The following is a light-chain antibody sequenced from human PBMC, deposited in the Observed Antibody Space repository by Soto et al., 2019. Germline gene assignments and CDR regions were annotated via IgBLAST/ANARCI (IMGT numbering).Light chain of an antibody. V-gene: IGKV3-20*01. CDR2: GAS. J-gene: IGKJ4*01. CDR1: QSVSSSS. Sequence: EIVLTQSPGTLSLSPGERATLSCRARQSVSSSSLAWYQQKPGQAPRLLIYGASSRATGIPDRFSGSVSGTDFTLTISRLEPEDFAVYYCQQYGSSPLTFGGGTKVEIK. CDR3: QQYGSSPLT.